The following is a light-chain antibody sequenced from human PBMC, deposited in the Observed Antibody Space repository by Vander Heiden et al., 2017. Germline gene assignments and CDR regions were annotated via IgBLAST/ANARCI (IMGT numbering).Light chain of an antibody. CDR3: QQYFSAPFT. Sequence: DIVMTQSPDSLAVSLGERATINCKSSQSVFDNSNSRTSLAWYQQRSGQSPKLLIYGVSTRESGVPDRFSGGGSETDFTLTITSLQPEDLAVYYCQQYFSAPFTVGQGTKVEIK. J-gene: IGKJ2*01. CDR1: QSVFDNSNSRTS. CDR2: GVS. V-gene: IGKV4-1*01.